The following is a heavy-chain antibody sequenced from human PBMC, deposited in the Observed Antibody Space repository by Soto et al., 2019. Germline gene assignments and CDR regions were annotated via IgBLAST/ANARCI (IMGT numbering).Heavy chain of an antibody. CDR3: AKGLEESSRWNYGENWLDP. CDR1: GFTFSSYA. Sequence: QPGGSLRLSCAASGFTFSSYAMSWVRQAPGKGLEWVSAISGSGGSTYYADSVKGRFTISRDNSKNTLYLQMNSLRAEDTAVYYCAKGLEESSRWNYGENWLDPWGQGTLVTVSS. D-gene: IGHD1-7*01. J-gene: IGHJ5*02. V-gene: IGHV3-23*01. CDR2: ISGSGGST.